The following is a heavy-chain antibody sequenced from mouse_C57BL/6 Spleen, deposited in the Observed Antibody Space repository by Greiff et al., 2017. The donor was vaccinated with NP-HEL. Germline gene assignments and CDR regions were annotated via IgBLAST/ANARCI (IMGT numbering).Heavy chain of an antibody. CDR2: INPNNGGT. CDR3: ARRRRVYYDYDSSFAY. Sequence: EVQLQQSGPELVKPGASVKIPCKASGYTFTDYNMDWVKQSHGKSLEWIGDINPNNGGTIYNQKFKGKATLTVDKSSSTAYMELRSLTSEDTAVYYCARRRRVYYDYDSSFAYWGQGTLVTVSA. V-gene: IGHV1-18*01. CDR1: GYTFTDYN. J-gene: IGHJ3*01. D-gene: IGHD2-4*01.